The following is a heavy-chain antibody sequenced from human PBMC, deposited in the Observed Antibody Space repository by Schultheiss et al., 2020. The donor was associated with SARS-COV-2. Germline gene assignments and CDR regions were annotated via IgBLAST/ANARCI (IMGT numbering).Heavy chain of an antibody. V-gene: IGHV3-21*01. CDR1: GFTFSSYA. CDR2: ISSSSSYI. D-gene: IGHD6-19*01. J-gene: IGHJ6*02. Sequence: GGSLRLSCAASGFTFSSYAMTWVRQAPGKGLEWVSSISSSSSYIFYADSVKGRFTISRDNSKDTLYLQMNSLRADDTAVYYCARDVDSSAWNGMDVWGQGTTVTVSS. CDR3: ARDVDSSAWNGMDV.